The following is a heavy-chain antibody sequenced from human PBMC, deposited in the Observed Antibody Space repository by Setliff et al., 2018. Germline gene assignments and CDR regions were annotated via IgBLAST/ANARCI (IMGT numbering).Heavy chain of an antibody. J-gene: IGHJ6*02. CDR1: GYTFTSYA. V-gene: IGHV1-3*01. D-gene: IGHD3-3*01. CDR3: ARDPRQNDNFWSGYYYYYYYGMDV. CDR2: INAGNGNT. Sequence: RASVKVSCKASGYTFTSYAMHWVRQAPGQRLEWMGWINAGNGNTKYSQKFQGRVTITRDTSASTAYMELSSLRSEDTGVYYLARDPRQNDNFWSGYYYYYYYGMDVWGQGTTVTVSS.